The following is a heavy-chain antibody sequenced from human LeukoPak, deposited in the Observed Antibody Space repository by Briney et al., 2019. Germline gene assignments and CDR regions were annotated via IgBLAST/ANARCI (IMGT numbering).Heavy chain of an antibody. Sequence: ASVKVSCKASGYTFTGYYMHWVRQAPGQGLEWMGRINPNSGGTNYAQKFQGRVTMTTDTSTSTAYMELRSLRSDDTAVYYCARVSVHDYGDYVGYWFDPWGQGTLVTVSS. CDR1: GYTFTGYY. V-gene: IGHV1-2*06. J-gene: IGHJ5*02. CDR3: ARVSVHDYGDYVGYWFDP. CDR2: INPNSGGT. D-gene: IGHD4-17*01.